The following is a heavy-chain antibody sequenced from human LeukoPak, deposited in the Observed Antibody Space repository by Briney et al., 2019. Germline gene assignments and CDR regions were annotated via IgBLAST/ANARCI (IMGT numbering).Heavy chain of an antibody. V-gene: IGHV4-34*01. CDR2: INHSGST. CDR1: GGSFSGYY. CDR3: ARGWRARRFDY. D-gene: IGHD6-6*01. J-gene: IGHJ4*02. Sequence: SETLSLTCAVYGGSFSGYYWSWIRQPPGKGLEWIGEINHSGSTNYNPSLKSRVTISVDTSKNQFSLKLSSVTAADTAVYYCARGWRARRFDYWGQGTLVTVSS.